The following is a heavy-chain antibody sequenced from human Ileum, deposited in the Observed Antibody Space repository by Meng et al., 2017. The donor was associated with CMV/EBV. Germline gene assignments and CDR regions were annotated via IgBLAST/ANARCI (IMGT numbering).Heavy chain of an antibody. CDR2: IRSKTNNYAT. CDR1: GSTFSASS. V-gene: IGHV3-73*01. D-gene: IGHD1-26*01. Sequence: ASGSTFSASSLHWVRQASGKGLEWVGRIRSKTNNYATEYAVSVRGRFTISRDDSKNMAYLEMNNLKIEDTAVYYCRTWEASEGSQYWGQGTLVTVSS. CDR3: RTWEASEGSQY. J-gene: IGHJ4*02.